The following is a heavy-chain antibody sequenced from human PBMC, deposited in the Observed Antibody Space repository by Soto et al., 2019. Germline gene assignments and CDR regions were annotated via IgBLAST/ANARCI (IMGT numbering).Heavy chain of an antibody. CDR1: GGSIITSNW. D-gene: IGHD6-19*01. CDR2: VYHSGST. V-gene: IGHV4-4*02. CDR3: ARDTLYSSGWYKVRWFDP. J-gene: IGHJ5*02. Sequence: PSETLSLTCAVSGGSIITSNWWSWVRQPPGKGLEWIGEVYHSGSTNYNPSFKSRVAMSVDKSKNQFSLKLNSVTAADTALYYCARDTLYSSGWYKVRWFDPWGQGTLVTVSS.